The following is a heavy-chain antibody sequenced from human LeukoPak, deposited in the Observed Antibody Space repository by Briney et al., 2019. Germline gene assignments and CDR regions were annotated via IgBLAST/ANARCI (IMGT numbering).Heavy chain of an antibody. D-gene: IGHD1-20*01. V-gene: IGHV4-4*07. J-gene: IGHJ3*02. CDR1: GGSISSYY. CDR2: IYTSGST. Sequence: PSETLSLTCTVSGGSISSYYWSWIRQPAGKGLEWIGRIYTSGSTNYNPSLKSRVTMSVDTSKNQFSLKLSSVTAADTAVYYCARFPFPKPGITGTKNAFDIWGQGTTVTVSS. CDR3: ARFPFPKPGITGTKNAFDI.